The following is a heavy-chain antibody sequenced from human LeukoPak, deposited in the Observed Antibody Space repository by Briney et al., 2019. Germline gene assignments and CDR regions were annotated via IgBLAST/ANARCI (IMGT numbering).Heavy chain of an antibody. Sequence: ASVKVSCKASGYTFTSYGISWVRQAPRQGLEWMGWISAYNGNTNYAQKLQGRVTMTTDTSTSTAYMELRSLRSDDTAVYYCARDGVVVAADYYYYGMDVWGKGTTVTVSS. V-gene: IGHV1-18*04. D-gene: IGHD2-15*01. CDR3: ARDGVVVAADYYYYGMDV. J-gene: IGHJ6*04. CDR2: ISAYNGNT. CDR1: GYTFTSYG.